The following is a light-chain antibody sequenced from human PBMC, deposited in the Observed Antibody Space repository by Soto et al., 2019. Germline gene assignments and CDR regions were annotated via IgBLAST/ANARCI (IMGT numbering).Light chain of an antibody. CDR1: SSDVGGYNY. CDR3: SSYAGXSNV. Sequence: QSVLTQPPSASGSPEQSVAISCTGTSSDVGGYNYISWYQQHPGKAPKLMIYEVNNRPSGVPDRFSGSKSGNTAPLTVSGLQAEDEADYYCSSYAGXSNVFGTGTKVXV. CDR2: EVN. J-gene: IGLJ1*01. V-gene: IGLV2-8*01.